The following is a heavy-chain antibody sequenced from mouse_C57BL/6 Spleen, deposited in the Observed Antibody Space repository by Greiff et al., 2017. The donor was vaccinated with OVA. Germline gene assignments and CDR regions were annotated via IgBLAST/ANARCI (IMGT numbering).Heavy chain of an antibody. CDR2: FYPGSGSI. D-gene: IGHD2-4*01. CDR1: GYTFTEYT. CDR3: ARHEGNDYDDYAMDY. V-gene: IGHV1-62-2*01. Sequence: QVQLKQSGAELVKPGASVKLSCKASGYTFTEYTIHWVKQRSGQGLEWIGWFYPGSGSIKYNEKFKDKATLTADKSSSTVYMELSRLTSEDSAVYVGARHEGNDYDDYAMDYWGQGTSVTVSS. J-gene: IGHJ4*01.